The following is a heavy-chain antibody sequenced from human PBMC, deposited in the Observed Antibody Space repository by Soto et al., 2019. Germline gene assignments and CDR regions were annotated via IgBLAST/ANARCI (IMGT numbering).Heavy chain of an antibody. Sequence: GGSLRLSCAASGFTFDDYAMHWVRQAPGKGLEWVSGISWNSGSIGYADSVKGRFTISRDNAKNSLYLQMNSLRAEDTALYYCAKDGPLGRATDYSYAMDVWGQGTTVTVSS. CDR1: GFTFDDYA. CDR2: ISWNSGSI. V-gene: IGHV3-9*01. J-gene: IGHJ6*02. D-gene: IGHD1-26*01. CDR3: AKDGPLGRATDYSYAMDV.